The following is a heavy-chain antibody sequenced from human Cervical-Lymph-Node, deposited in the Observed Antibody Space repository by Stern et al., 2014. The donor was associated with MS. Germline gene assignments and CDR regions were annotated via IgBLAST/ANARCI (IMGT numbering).Heavy chain of an antibody. J-gene: IGHJ5*02. V-gene: IGHV1-58*01. CDR2: VVGLNGDT. Sequence: VQLVESGPEVKKPGTSVKVSCKASGITFSHSAVQWLRQARGQRLEGIGWVVGLNGDTNYAQSFQERVTITRDMSTSTVYMELRSLRSEDTAVYYCAAERYTYYDDQRPPGGFGPWGQGTLVTVSS. CDR1: GITFSHSA. D-gene: IGHD3-3*01. CDR3: AAERYTYYDDQRPPGGFGP.